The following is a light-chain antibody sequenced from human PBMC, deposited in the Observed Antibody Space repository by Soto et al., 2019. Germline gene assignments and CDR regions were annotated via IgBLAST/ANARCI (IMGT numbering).Light chain of an antibody. CDR2: RVS. J-gene: IGLJ2*01. Sequence: QSALTQPGSVSGSPGQSVTISCTGTSSDVGAYNFVSWFQQHPGKAPKLIICRVSTRPPGVPSPFSGSRSGNRASLTISGLQAEDEDDYDCCSYAGAYNYVVFGGGTKVTVL. CDR1: SSDVGAYNF. V-gene: IGLV2-11*01. CDR3: CSYAGAYNYVV.